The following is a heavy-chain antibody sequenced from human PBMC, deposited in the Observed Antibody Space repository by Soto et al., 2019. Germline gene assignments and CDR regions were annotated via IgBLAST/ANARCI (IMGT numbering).Heavy chain of an antibody. CDR1: GFTCSSYD. V-gene: IGHV3-30*18. J-gene: IGHJ6*02. CDR3: AKDLRYYYGYGLTSYYSGLDV. Sequence: QVQLVESGGGVVQPGMSLRLSCAASGFTCSSYDMHWVRQAPCKGLEWAAVTSHDGSNKYYADSVQGRFTISRDNSKNTLFLQMNSLRGEDTAVYYCAKDLRYYYGYGLTSYYSGLDVWGQGTTVTGSS. CDR2: TSHDGSNK. D-gene: IGHD3-10*01.